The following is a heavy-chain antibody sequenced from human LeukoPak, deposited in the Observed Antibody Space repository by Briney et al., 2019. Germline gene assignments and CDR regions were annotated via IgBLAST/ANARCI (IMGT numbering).Heavy chain of an antibody. V-gene: IGHV3-23*01. CDR3: AKDRAYGSGIPGY. D-gene: IGHD3-10*01. J-gene: IGHJ4*02. CDR2: IICSGGST. CDR1: GFTFSSYV. Sequence: GGSLRLSCAASGFTFSSYVMSWVRQDPGKGLEWVSAIICSGGSTYYADSVKGRFTISRDNSKNTLYLQMNSLRAEDTAVYYCAKDRAYGSGIPGYWGQGTLVTVSS.